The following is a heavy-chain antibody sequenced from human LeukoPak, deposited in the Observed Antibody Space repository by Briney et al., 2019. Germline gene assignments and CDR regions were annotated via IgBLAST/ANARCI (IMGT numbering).Heavy chain of an antibody. D-gene: IGHD4-23*01. J-gene: IGHJ4*02. CDR3: AKDGYGGNSGSDY. V-gene: IGHV3-30*02. CDR2: IRYDGSNK. CDR1: GFTFSSYG. Sequence: GGSLRFSCAASGFTFSSYGMHWVRQAPGKGLEWVAFIRYDGSNKYYADSVKGRFTISRDNSKNTLYLQMNSLRAEDTAVYYCAKDGYGGNSGSDYWGQGTLVTVSS.